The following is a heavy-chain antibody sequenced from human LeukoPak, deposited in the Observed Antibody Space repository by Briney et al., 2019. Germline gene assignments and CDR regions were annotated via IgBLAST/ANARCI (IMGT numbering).Heavy chain of an antibody. J-gene: IGHJ4*02. CDR3: AKNAGYSYGLYYFDY. V-gene: IGHV3-23*01. Sequence: GGTLRLSCAASGITFSSYGMSWVRQAPGKGLEWVSSLISSGTTTYYADSVKGRFTISRDNSKNTVHLQMDSLRAEDSAVYYCAKNAGYSYGLYYFDYWGQGTLVTVSS. CDR1: GITFSSYG. CDR2: LISSGTTT. D-gene: IGHD5-18*01.